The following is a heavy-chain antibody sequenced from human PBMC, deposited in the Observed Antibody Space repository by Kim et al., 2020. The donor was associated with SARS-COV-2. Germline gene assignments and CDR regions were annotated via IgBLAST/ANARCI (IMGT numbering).Heavy chain of an antibody. D-gene: IGHD3-22*01. V-gene: IGHV3-11*01. CDR3: ARDSKYYYDSSGPYDY. CDR1: GFTFSDYY. CDR2: ISSSGSTI. Sequence: GGSLRLSCAASGFTFSDYYMSWIRQAPGKGLEWVSYISSSGSTIYYADSVKGRFTISRDNAKNSLYLQMNSLRAEDTAVYYCARDSKYYYDSSGPYDYWGQGTLVTVSS. J-gene: IGHJ4*02.